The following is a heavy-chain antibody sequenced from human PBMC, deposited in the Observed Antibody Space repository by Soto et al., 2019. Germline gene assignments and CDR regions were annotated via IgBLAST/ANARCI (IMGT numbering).Heavy chain of an antibody. CDR2: ISPTLGTA. Sequence: SVKVSCTASGAPFRGSAFSWVRHAPGQGLEWMGGISPTLGTANYAPTFQGRVTITADESTSTRYMELSSMRSEDTAVEYCARGDSCGYEISYWGQGTLVTVSA. CDR1: GAPFRGSA. D-gene: IGHD3-22*01. CDR3: ARGDSCGYEISY. J-gene: IGHJ4*02. V-gene: IGHV1-69*13.